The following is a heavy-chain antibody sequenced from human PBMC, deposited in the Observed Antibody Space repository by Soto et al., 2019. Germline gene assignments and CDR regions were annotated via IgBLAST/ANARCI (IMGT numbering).Heavy chain of an antibody. J-gene: IGHJ6*02. V-gene: IGHV3-33*01. CDR3: ARAATVTIIRMPHYYYGMDV. CDR2: IWYDGSNK. D-gene: IGHD1-1*01. Sequence: APGKGLEWVAVIWYDGSNKYYADSVKGRFTISRDNSKNTLYLQMNSLRAEDTAVYYCARAATVTIIRMPHYYYGMDVWGQGTTVSDS.